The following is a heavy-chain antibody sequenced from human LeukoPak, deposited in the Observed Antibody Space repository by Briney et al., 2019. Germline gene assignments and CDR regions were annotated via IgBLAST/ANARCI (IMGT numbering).Heavy chain of an antibody. Sequence: ASVKVSCKVSGYTLTELSMHWVRQAPGQGLEWMGRIIPMRNLANYAHKFQGRVIITADKSRRTAYMELSSLTSDDTAVYYCARGKYCSGGECYSVRTSYDGFDPWGQGTVVSVSS. CDR2: IIPMRNLA. J-gene: IGHJ5*02. CDR3: ARGKYCSGGECYSVRTSYDGFDP. V-gene: IGHV1-69*04. CDR1: GYTLTELS. D-gene: IGHD2-15*01.